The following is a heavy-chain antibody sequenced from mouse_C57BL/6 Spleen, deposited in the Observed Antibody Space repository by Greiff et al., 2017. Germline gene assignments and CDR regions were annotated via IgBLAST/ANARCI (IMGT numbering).Heavy chain of an antibody. V-gene: IGHV1-50*01. CDR3: ARGEAFDY. CDR2: IYPSDSYT. Sequence: VQLQQPGAELVKPGASVKLSCKASGYTFTSYWMQWVKQRPGQGLEWIGEIYPSDSYTNYNQKFKGKATLTVDTSSSTAYMQLSSLTSEDSAVYYCARGEAFDYWGQGTPLTVSA. J-gene: IGHJ2*01. CDR1: GYTFTSYW.